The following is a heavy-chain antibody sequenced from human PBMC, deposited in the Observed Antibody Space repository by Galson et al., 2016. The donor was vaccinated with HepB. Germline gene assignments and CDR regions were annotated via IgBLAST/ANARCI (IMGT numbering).Heavy chain of an antibody. Sequence: SETLSLTCSVSGGSIRNYYWSWIRQPPGKGLEWIGYIDHSGSTNYNASLKSRVTMSVDTSKNQFSLTLKSVTAADAAVYHCARGGPPSKWFDPWGQGTLVTVSS. V-gene: IGHV4-59*01. CDR1: GGSIRNYY. J-gene: IGHJ5*02. CDR2: IDHSGST. CDR3: ARGGPPSKWFDP.